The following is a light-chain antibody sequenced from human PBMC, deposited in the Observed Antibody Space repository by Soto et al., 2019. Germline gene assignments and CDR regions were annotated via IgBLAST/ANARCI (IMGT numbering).Light chain of an antibody. V-gene: IGKV1-12*01. CDR2: AAS. CDR3: QQANSFPLT. J-gene: IGKJ4*01. Sequence: DIQMTQSPSSVSASVGDSVTITCRASQGISKWLAWYQQKPGKAPKLLISAASSLQSGVPSRFSGSGSGTDVTLSISSLQPEDFATYYCQQANSFPLTFGGGTKVETK. CDR1: QGISKW.